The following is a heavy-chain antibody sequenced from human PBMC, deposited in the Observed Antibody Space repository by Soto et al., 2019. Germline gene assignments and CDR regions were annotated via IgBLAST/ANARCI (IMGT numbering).Heavy chain of an antibody. CDR1: GFTFDSYA. Sequence: EVQLVESGGGLVQPGRSLRLSCVASGFTFDSYAMHWVRQAPGKGLEWVSGISWNSGRIGYEDSVKGRFTISRDNAQNSLYLEMNSMRVEDTAFYYCVKDIHEQWLVSHFEYWGQGALVTVSS. D-gene: IGHD6-19*01. J-gene: IGHJ4*02. V-gene: IGHV3-9*01. CDR2: ISWNSGRI. CDR3: VKDIHEQWLVSHFEY.